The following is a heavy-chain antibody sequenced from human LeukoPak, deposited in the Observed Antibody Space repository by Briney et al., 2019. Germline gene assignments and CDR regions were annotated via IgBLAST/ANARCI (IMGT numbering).Heavy chain of an antibody. Sequence: GGSLRLSCAASGFTLSSYGMHWVRQVTGKGLEWVSSIGNDGDTYYSASVKGRFTISRENTENSLYLQMDSLTAGDTAVYYCARGAPVSGVALHGMDVGGEGTRVPVSS. CDR3: ARGAPVSGVALHGMDV. V-gene: IGHV3-13*01. CDR1: GFTLSSYG. D-gene: IGHD2-15*01. CDR2: IGNDGDT. J-gene: IGHJ6*01.